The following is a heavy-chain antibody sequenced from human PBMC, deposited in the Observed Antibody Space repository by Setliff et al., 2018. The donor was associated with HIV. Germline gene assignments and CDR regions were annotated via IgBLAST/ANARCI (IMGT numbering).Heavy chain of an antibody. Sequence: SETLSLTCAVYGGSFSGYSWTWIRQSPGKGLEWIGSIFYSGITYYNPSLKSRVTISVDTSKNQFSLNLNSVTAADTAVYYCARERSLITVRRYFDNWGQGTLVTVSS. CDR3: ARERSLITVRRYFDN. CDR1: GGSFSGYS. V-gene: IGHV4-34*12. J-gene: IGHJ4*02. D-gene: IGHD1-1*01. CDR2: IFYSGIT.